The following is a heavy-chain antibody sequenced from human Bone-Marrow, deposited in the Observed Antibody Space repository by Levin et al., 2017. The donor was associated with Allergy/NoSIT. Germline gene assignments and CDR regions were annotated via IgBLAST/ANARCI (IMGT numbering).Heavy chain of an antibody. CDR1: GYTFTGYA. J-gene: IGHJ5*02. CDR2: IRPNSGGT. Sequence: ASVKVSCKTSGYTFTGYALHWVRQAPGQGLEWMGYIRPNSGGTNYDQRFQGRVTMTRDTSIDTAYMELSRLTSDDTAVYYCARVAEEGPWGQGTLVTVSS. V-gene: IGHV1-2*02. CDR3: ARVAEEGP.